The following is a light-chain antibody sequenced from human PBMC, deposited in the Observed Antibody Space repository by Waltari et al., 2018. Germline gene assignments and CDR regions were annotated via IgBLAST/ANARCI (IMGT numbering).Light chain of an antibody. CDR1: SSDIGGYNY. CDR3: SSYAGSTWVV. V-gene: IGLV2-8*01. Sequence: QSALTQPPSASGSPGQSVTISCTGTSSDIGGYNYVSWYQQHTGKAPRLMIYEVNNRPSGVPDLFSGSKSGNTSSLTVSGLQAEDEADYFCSSYAGSTWVVFGGGTKLTVL. CDR2: EVN. J-gene: IGLJ2*01.